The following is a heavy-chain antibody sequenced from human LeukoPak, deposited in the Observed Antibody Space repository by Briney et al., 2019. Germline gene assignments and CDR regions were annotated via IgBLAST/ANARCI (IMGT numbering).Heavy chain of an antibody. CDR3: AKDTTYYGLGELDP. CDR1: GFTFSSYS. CDR2: ISGSGGST. D-gene: IGHD3-10*01. V-gene: IGHV3-23*01. J-gene: IGHJ5*02. Sequence: GGSLRLSCAASGFTFSSYSMNWVRQAPGKGLEWVSAISGSGGSTYYADSVKGRLTISRDNSKNTLYLQMNSLRAEDTAVYYCAKDTTYYGLGELDPWGQVTLVTVSS.